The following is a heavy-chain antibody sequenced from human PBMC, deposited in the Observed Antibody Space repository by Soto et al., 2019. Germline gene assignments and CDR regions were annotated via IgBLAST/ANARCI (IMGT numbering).Heavy chain of an antibody. CDR3: ARGEYYDFWSGYYTSKADFDY. V-gene: IGHV4-39*01. Sequence: PSETLSLTCTVSGGSISSSSYYWGWILQPPGKGLEWIGSIYYSGSTYYNPSLKSRVTISVDTSKNQFSLKLSSVTAADTAVYYCARGEYYDFWSGYYTSKADFDYWGQGTLVTVSS. J-gene: IGHJ4*02. CDR1: GGSISSSSYY. D-gene: IGHD3-3*01. CDR2: IYYSGST.